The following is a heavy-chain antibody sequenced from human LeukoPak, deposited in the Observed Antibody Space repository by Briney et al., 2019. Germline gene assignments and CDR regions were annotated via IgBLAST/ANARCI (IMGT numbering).Heavy chain of an antibody. J-gene: IGHJ6*02. D-gene: IGHD6-13*01. CDR2: IIPILGIA. V-gene: IGHV1-69*04. CDR3: ARAPRYSSSWYNYYYYGMDV. Sequence: SVKVSCKASGGTFSSYAISWVRQAPGQGLEWMGRIIPILGIANYAQKFQGRVTITADKSTSTAYMELRSLRSDDTAVYYCARAPRYSSSWYNYYYYGMDVWGQGTTVTVSS. CDR1: GGTFSSYA.